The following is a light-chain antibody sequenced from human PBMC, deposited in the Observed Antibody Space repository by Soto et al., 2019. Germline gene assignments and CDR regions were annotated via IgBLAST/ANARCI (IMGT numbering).Light chain of an antibody. CDR2: DAS. CDR3: QQYNNWRPLT. J-gene: IGKJ4*01. V-gene: IGKV3-15*01. Sequence: EIVMTQSPATLSVSPGDRATLSCRASQSVSSSLAWYQQIPGQAPRLLIYDASTRATGIPARFGGGGSGTEFTLTISSLQSEDFAVYYCQQYNNWRPLTFGGGTKVELK. CDR1: QSVSSS.